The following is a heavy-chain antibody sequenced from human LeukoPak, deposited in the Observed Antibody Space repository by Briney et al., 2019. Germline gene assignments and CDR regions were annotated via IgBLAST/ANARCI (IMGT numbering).Heavy chain of an antibody. CDR1: GYTFSGYY. D-gene: IGHD2-8*01. Sequence: GASVKVSCKTSGYTFSGYYIHWVRQAPGQGLEWLGRIDPKSGGTSFAHNFQGRVTMTTDTSISTVYMDLSSLRSDDTAVCYCARDSRVSADYWGQGTLVTVSS. CDR2: IDPKSGGT. V-gene: IGHV1-2*06. CDR3: ARDSRVSADY. J-gene: IGHJ4*02.